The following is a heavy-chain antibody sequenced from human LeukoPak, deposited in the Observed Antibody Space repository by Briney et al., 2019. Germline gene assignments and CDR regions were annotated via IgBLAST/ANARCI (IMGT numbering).Heavy chain of an antibody. D-gene: IGHD3-22*01. CDR3: AREPRENKASGYYSN. CDR2: ISSSSTI. Sequence: GGSLRLSCAASGFTFSSYSMNWVRQAPGKGLEWVSYISSSSTIYYADSVKGRFTISRDNAKNSLYLQMNSLRAEDTAVYYCAREPRENKASGYYSNWGQGTLVTVSS. CDR1: GFTFSSYS. J-gene: IGHJ4*02. V-gene: IGHV3-48*01.